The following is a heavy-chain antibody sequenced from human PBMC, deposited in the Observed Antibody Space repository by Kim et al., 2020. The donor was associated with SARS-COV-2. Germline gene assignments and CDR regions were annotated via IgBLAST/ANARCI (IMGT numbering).Heavy chain of an antibody. CDR2: INHNGSS. J-gene: IGHJ4*02. D-gene: IGHD3-22*01. V-gene: IGHV4-34*01. CDR3: ARGGGYDRSGYRLPTGRE. Sequence: SETLSLTCAVSGGSFSGYYWSWIRQPPGKGLEWIGEINHNGSSNYNPSLKSRLTISRDTSKNQFSLKLSSVTAADTAVYYCARGGGYDRSGYRLPTGREWGQGTLVTVSS. CDR1: GGSFSGYY.